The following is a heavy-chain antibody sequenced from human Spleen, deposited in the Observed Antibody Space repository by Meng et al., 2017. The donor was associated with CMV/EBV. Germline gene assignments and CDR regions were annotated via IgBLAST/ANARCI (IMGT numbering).Heavy chain of an antibody. CDR2: IGGSGYT. V-gene: IGHV3-23*01. CDR1: GFTFDIYA. Sequence: GESLKISCAASGFTFDIYAMSWVRQAPGKGLEWVSTIGGSGYTFYSDSVKGRFTISRDSSKNTLNLQMDSLRAEDTAVYYCARGIGVMENYFDSWGQGTLVTVSS. CDR3: ARGIGVMENYFDS. D-gene: IGHD3-16*01. J-gene: IGHJ4*02.